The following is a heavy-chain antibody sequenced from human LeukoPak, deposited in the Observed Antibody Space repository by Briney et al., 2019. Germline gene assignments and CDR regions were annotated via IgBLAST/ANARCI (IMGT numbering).Heavy chain of an antibody. CDR3: VRRRYYYDTSGYFQS. D-gene: IGHD3-22*01. CDR1: GGSISSSTYY. V-gene: IGHV4-39*01. CDR2: IYYSGST. J-gene: IGHJ5*02. Sequence: SETLSLTCTVSGGSISSSTYYWGWIRQPPGKGLEWIGSIYYSGSTYYNPSLKSRVTISVDTSKDQFSLKLSSVTAADRAVYYCVRRRYYYDTSGYFQSWGQGTLVIVSS.